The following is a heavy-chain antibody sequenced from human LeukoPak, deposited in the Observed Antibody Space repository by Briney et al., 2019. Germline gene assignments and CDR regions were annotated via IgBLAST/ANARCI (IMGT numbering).Heavy chain of an antibody. J-gene: IGHJ4*02. D-gene: IGHD4-23*01. CDR1: GLTFNNAW. CDR2: ISGSGGST. CDR3: AKSYPTVVTPIY. Sequence: GGSLRLSCAASGLTFNNAWMTWVRQAPGKGLEWVSAISGSGGSTYYADSVKGRFTISRDNSKNTLYLQMNSLRAEDTAVYYCAKSYPTVVTPIYWGQGTLVTVSS. V-gene: IGHV3-23*01.